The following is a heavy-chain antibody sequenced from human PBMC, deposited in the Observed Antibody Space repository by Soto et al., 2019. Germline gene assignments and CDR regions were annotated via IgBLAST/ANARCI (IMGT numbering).Heavy chain of an antibody. CDR2: IWYDGSNK. V-gene: IGHV3-33*01. CDR1: GFTFSSYG. D-gene: IGHD6-19*01. J-gene: IGHJ4*02. Sequence: GGSLRLSCAASGFTFSSYGMHWVRQAPGKGLEWVAVIWYDGSNKYYADSVKGRFTISRDNSKNTLYLQMNSLRAEDTAVYYCARGRGWGIDFDYWGQGALVTVSS. CDR3: ARGRGWGIDFDY.